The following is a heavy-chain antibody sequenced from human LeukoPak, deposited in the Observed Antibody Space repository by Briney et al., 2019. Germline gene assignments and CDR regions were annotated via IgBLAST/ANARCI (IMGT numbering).Heavy chain of an antibody. Sequence: RGSLRLSCAASGFTFSSYWMSWVRQAPGKGLEWVANIKQDGSQKYYVDSVKGRFTISRDNAKNSLYLQMNSLRAEDTAVYYCARFPITMVRGVIMYPLDYWGQGTLVTVSS. CDR2: IKQDGSQK. V-gene: IGHV3-7*01. CDR3: ARFPITMVRGVIMYPLDY. J-gene: IGHJ4*02. CDR1: GFTFSSYW. D-gene: IGHD3-10*01.